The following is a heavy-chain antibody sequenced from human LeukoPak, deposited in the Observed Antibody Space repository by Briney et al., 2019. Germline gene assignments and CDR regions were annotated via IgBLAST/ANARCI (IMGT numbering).Heavy chain of an antibody. CDR3: ARHYTSVYDY. V-gene: IGHV5-51*01. D-gene: IGHD3-22*01. CDR2: IYPGDSYI. Sequence: RESLKIPCKGSGYSFTSYWIGWVRQMPGKGLEWMGIIYPGDSYIRYSPSFQGQLTNSADKSISTAYLQWSSLKASDTAMYYCARHYTSVYDYWGEGTLVTVSS. J-gene: IGHJ4*02. CDR1: GYSFTSYW.